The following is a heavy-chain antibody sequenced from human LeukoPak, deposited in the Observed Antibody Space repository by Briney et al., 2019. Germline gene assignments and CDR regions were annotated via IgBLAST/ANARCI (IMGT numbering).Heavy chain of an antibody. CDR2: IYYSGST. J-gene: IGHJ5*02. Sequence: PSDTLSLTCTVSGGSISSSSYYWGWIRQPPGKGLEWIGSIYYSGSTYYNPSLKCRVTISVDTSKNQCSLKLSSVTAADTAVYYCARAIAGLWFGEGGWFDPWGQGTLVTVSS. D-gene: IGHD3-10*01. V-gene: IGHV4-39*07. CDR1: GGSISSSSYY. CDR3: ARAIAGLWFGEGGWFDP.